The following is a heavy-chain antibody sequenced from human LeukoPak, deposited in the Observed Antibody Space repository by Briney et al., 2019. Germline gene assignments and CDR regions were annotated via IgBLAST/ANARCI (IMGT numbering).Heavy chain of an antibody. CDR3: ARDSDCSGGSCHFDC. CDR2: MNPNSGNT. Sequence: GASVKVSCKASGYTFTNYDINWVRQATGQGLEWMGWMNPNSGNTGYAQKFQGRVTMTTDTSTSTAYMELRSLRSDDTAVYYCARDSDCSGGSCHFDCWGQGTLVTVSS. D-gene: IGHD2-15*01. V-gene: IGHV1-8*01. J-gene: IGHJ4*02. CDR1: GYTFTNYD.